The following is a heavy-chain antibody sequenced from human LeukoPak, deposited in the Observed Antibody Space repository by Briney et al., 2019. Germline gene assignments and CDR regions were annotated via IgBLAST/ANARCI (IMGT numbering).Heavy chain of an antibody. V-gene: IGHV4-59*01. CDR2: IYYSGST. Sequence: PSETLSLTCTVSGGSTSSYYWSWIRQPPGKGLEWIGYIYYSGSTNYNPSLKSRVTISVDTSKNQFSLKLSSVTAADTAVYYCARVNDMVRGVIAFDIWGQGTMVTVSS. CDR1: GGSTSSYY. CDR3: ARVNDMVRGVIAFDI. J-gene: IGHJ3*02. D-gene: IGHD3-10*01.